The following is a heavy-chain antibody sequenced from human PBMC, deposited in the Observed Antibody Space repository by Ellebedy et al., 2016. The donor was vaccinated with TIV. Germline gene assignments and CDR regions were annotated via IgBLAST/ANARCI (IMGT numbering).Heavy chain of an antibody. CDR2: ISYDGSNK. J-gene: IGHJ5*02. CDR1: GFTSRSYA. CDR3: ASLVDTAMGS. D-gene: IGHD5-18*01. Sequence: PGRSLRLSCAASGFTSRSYAMHRARQAPGKGLEWVAVISYDGSNKYYADSVKGRFTISRDNSKNTLYLQMNSLRAEDTAVYYCASLVDTAMGSWGQGTLVTVSS. V-gene: IGHV3-30*07.